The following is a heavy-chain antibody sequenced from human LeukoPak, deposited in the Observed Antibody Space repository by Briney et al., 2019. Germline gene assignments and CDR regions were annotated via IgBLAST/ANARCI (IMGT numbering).Heavy chain of an antibody. V-gene: IGHV4-4*02. D-gene: IGHD3-10*01. CDR1: GGSIISDNW. CDR3: TRISMVRGARRNWFDL. Sequence: SETLSLTCAVSGGSIISDNWWSWVRQPPGKGLEWIGEIYHSGSTNYKSSLKSRVTISVDKSRNLFSLRLSSVIAADTAVYYCTRISMVRGARRNWFDLWGQGTLVTVSS. CDR2: IYHSGST. J-gene: IGHJ5*02.